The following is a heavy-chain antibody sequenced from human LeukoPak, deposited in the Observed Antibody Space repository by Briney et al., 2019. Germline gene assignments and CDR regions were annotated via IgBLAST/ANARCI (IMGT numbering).Heavy chain of an antibody. CDR2: ISAYNGNT. CDR1: GYTFTSYG. D-gene: IGHD5-18*01. Sequence: GASVKVSCKASGYTFTSYGISWVRQAPGQGLEWMGWISAYNGNTNYAQKLQGRVTMTTDTSTSTAYMELRSLRSDDTAVYYCARDSVVRNSYGYAYWGQGTLVTVSS. V-gene: IGHV1-18*01. J-gene: IGHJ4*02. CDR3: ARDSVVRNSYGYAY.